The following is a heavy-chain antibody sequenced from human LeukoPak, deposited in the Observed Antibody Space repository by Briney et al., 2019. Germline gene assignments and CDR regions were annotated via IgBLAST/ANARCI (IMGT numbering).Heavy chain of an antibody. Sequence: KSGGSLRLSCAASGFTFSYAWMNWVRQAPGKGLEWVGRIKGEDYGGTTDYAAPVKGRFNILRDDSQNTLYLHMNSLKSEDTGMYYCTTEGAGLRYVDWLGYDPWGQGTLVTVSS. V-gene: IGHV3-15*01. D-gene: IGHD3-9*01. CDR1: GFTFSYAW. CDR3: TTEGAGLRYVDWLGYDP. J-gene: IGHJ5*02. CDR2: IKGEDYGGTT.